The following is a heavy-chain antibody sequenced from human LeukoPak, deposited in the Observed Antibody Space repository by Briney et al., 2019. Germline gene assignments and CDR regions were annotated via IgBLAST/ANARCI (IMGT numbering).Heavy chain of an antibody. V-gene: IGHV3-23*01. D-gene: IGHD6-19*01. Sequence: PGGSLRLSCAASGFTFNNHAINWVRQAPGKGLEWVSGISGSGGSSSYADSVKGRFTISRDNSKNTMHLQMNSLRAEDTAVYYCAKVGLEWQWLTHFDYWGQGTLVTVSS. CDR1: GFTFNNHA. CDR2: ISGSGGSS. J-gene: IGHJ4*02. CDR3: AKVGLEWQWLTHFDY.